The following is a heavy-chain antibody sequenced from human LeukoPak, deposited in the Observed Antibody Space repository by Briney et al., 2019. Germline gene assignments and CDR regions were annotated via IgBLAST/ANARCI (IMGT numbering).Heavy chain of an antibody. CDR2: INPNSGGT. CDR3: SRSSVYGNYYYYYMDV. D-gene: IGHD2/OR15-2a*01. CDR1: GYTFTCYY. J-gene: IGHJ6*03. Sequence: ASVKVSCKASGYTFTCYYMHWVRQAPGQGREWMGWINPNSGGTNYAQKFQGRVTMTRDTSISTAYMELSRLRSDDTAVYYCSRSSVYGNYYYYYMDVWGKGTTVTISS. V-gene: IGHV1-2*02.